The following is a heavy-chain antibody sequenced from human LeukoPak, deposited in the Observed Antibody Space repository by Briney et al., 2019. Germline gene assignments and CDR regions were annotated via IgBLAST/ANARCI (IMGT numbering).Heavy chain of an antibody. Sequence: GGSLRLSCAASGFTFSDYYMSWIRQAPGKGLEWVSVIYSGGSTYYADSVKGRFTISRDDSKNTLYLQMNSLRAEDTAVYYCARDGGGPDYGGNPYYYGMDVWGQGTTVTVSS. CDR3: ARDGGGPDYGGNPYYYGMDV. V-gene: IGHV3-66*01. CDR2: IYSGGST. CDR1: GFTFSDYY. D-gene: IGHD4-23*01. J-gene: IGHJ6*02.